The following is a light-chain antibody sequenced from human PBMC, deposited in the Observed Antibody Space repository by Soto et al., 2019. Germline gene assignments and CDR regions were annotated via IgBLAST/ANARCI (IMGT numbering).Light chain of an antibody. CDR2: RNN. V-gene: IGLV1-47*01. CDR3: GGWDDSLSGPV. Sequence: QSVLTQPPSASGTPRQRVNISCSGSSSNIGSNYVYWYRQFPGTAPKLLIQRNNQRPSGVPARFSGSKSGTSASLAISGLRSEDEADYYCGGWDDSLSGPVFGGGTK. CDR1: SSNIGSNY. J-gene: IGLJ2*01.